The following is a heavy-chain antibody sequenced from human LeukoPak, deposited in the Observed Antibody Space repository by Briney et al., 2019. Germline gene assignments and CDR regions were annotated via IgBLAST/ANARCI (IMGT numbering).Heavy chain of an antibody. J-gene: IGHJ4*02. CDR2: INPSGGST. CDR3: ARDRSLYCSGGSCYLYYFDY. D-gene: IGHD2-15*01. CDR1: GYTFTSYY. V-gene: IGHV1-46*01. Sequence: GASVKVSCKASGYTFTSYYIHWVRQAPGQGLEWRGIINPSGGSTSHAQKFQGRVTMTRDMSTSTVYMELSSLRSEDTAVYYCARDRSLYCSGGSCYLYYFDYWGQGTLVTVSS.